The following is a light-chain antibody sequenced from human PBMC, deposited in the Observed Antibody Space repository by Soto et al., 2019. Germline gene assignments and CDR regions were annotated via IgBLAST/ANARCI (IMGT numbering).Light chain of an antibody. CDR1: SSDVGSYDY. Sequence: QSALTQPASVSGSPGQSITFSCTGTSSDVGSYDYVSWHLQYPGKAPKLIIYDVNNRPSGVSSRFSGSKSGNTASLTISGLQTEDEADYYCCAYSTSGTHVFGTGTKLTVL. J-gene: IGLJ1*01. CDR3: CAYSTSGTHV. V-gene: IGLV2-14*03. CDR2: DVN.